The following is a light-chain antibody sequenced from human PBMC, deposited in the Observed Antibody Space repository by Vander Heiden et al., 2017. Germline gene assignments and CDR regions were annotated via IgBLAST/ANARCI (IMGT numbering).Light chain of an antibody. CDR3: QQRYNWPRT. CDR2: DAS. V-gene: IGKV3-11*01. CDR1: QSISSY. Sequence: IVLTQSPATLSLSPGERATLSCRASQSISSYLAWYQQKSGQAPRLLIYDASTRATDIPARFSGSGSGTDFTLTISSLEPEDSALYYCQQRYNWPRTFGQGTKVEIK. J-gene: IGKJ1*01.